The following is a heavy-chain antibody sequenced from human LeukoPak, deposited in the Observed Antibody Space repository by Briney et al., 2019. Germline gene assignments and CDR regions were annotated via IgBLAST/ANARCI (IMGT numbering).Heavy chain of an antibody. CDR1: GFTFSSYA. J-gene: IGHJ4*02. CDR2: ISYDGSNK. V-gene: IGHV3-30*01. Sequence: GGSLRLSCAASGFTFSSYAMHWVRQAPGKGLEWVAVISYDGSNKYYADSVKGRFTISRDNSKNTLCLQMNSLRAEDTAVYYCARDYGRNYDILTGYPTYYFDYWGQGTLVTVSS. D-gene: IGHD3-9*01. CDR3: ARDYGRNYDILTGYPTYYFDY.